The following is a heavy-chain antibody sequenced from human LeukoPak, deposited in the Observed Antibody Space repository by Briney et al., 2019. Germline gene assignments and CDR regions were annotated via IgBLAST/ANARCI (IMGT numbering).Heavy chain of an antibody. Sequence: PSETLSLTCAVYGGSFSGYYWSWIRQPPGKGLKWIGEINHSGSTNYNPSLKSRVTISVDTSKNQFSLKLSSVTAADTAVYYCARGPLLPVAISYYDMDVWGKGTTVTVSS. D-gene: IGHD2-2*02. J-gene: IGHJ6*04. CDR2: INHSGST. V-gene: IGHV4-34*01. CDR3: ARGPLLPVAISYYDMDV. CDR1: GGSFSGYY.